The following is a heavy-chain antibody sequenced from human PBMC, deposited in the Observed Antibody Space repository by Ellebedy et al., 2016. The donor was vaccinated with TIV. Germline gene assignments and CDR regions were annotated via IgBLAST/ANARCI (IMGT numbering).Heavy chain of an antibody. Sequence: AASVKVSCKASGYTFTNYYVYWLRQAPGQGLEWMGIINPSGGGGSSYAQKFQGRVTMTTDTSTSTAYMELRSLRSDDTAVYYCARDPRGTTVVLPFDPWGQGTLVTVSS. D-gene: IGHD4-23*01. CDR3: ARDPRGTTVVLPFDP. CDR2: INPSGGGGS. V-gene: IGHV1-46*01. J-gene: IGHJ5*02. CDR1: GYTFTNYY.